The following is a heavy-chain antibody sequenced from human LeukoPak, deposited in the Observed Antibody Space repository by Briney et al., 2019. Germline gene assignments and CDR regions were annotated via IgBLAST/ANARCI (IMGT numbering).Heavy chain of an antibody. CDR1: GGSISSSSYY. V-gene: IGHV4-39*01. J-gene: IGHJ4*02. Sequence: SETLSLTCTVSGGSISSSSYYWGWIRQPPGKGLEWIGSIYYSGGTYYNPSLKSRVTISVDTSKNQFSLKLSSVTAADTAVYYCASLAAAGTSGFDYWGQGTLVTVSS. CDR2: IYYSGGT. CDR3: ASLAAAGTSGFDY. D-gene: IGHD6-13*01.